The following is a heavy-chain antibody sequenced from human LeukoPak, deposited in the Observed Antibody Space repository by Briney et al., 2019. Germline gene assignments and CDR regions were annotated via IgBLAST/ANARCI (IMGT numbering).Heavy chain of an antibody. Sequence: ASVKVSRKASGYTFTSYGISWVRQAPGQGLEWMGWISAYNGNTNYAQKLQGRVTMTTDTSTSTAYMELRSLRSDDTAVYYCARDLYIAFYYYGMDVWGQGTMVTISS. CDR3: ARDLYIAFYYYGMDV. CDR1: GYTFTSYG. J-gene: IGHJ6*02. D-gene: IGHD3-3*02. CDR2: ISAYNGNT. V-gene: IGHV1-18*01.